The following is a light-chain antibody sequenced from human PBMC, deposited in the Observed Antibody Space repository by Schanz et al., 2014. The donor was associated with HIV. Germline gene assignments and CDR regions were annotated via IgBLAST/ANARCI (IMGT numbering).Light chain of an antibody. CDR2: GNS. Sequence: QSVLAQPPSVSGAPGQRVTISCTGTSSNIGAGYDVHWYQHLPGTAPKLLIYGNSHRPSGVPDRFSGSKSGTSASLAITGLQAEDEADYYCAAWDDRSYVVFGGGTKLTVL. CDR3: AAWDDRSYVV. CDR1: SSNIGAGYD. V-gene: IGLV1-40*01. J-gene: IGLJ2*01.